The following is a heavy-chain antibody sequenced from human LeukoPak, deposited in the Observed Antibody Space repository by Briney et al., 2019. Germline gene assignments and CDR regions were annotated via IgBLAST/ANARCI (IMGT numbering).Heavy chain of an antibody. D-gene: IGHD3-22*01. V-gene: IGHV4-34*01. Sequence: PSETLSLTCAVYGGSFSGYYWSWIRQPPGKGLEWLGEINHSGSTNYNPSLKSRVTISVDTSKNQFSLKLSSVTAADTAVYYCARGDYYDSSGYYYGWFDPWGQGTLVTVSS. CDR3: ARGDYYDSSGYYYGWFDP. CDR2: INHSGST. CDR1: GGSFSGYY. J-gene: IGHJ5*02.